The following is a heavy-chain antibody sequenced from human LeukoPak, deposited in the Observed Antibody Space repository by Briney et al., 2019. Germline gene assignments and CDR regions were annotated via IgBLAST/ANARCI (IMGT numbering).Heavy chain of an antibody. D-gene: IGHD2-2*01. CDR2: IWFEGSNK. CDR1: GFPFSNYD. J-gene: IGHJ4*02. Sequence: GGSLRLSCAASGFPFSNYDMHWVRQATGKGLEWVAVIWFEGSNKFYVASVQGRFTISRDNSKNTLYLQMNSLRAEDTAIYYWAKAALRYQLLSSLDYWGQGTLVTVSS. CDR3: AKAALRYQLLSSLDY. V-gene: IGHV3-33*06.